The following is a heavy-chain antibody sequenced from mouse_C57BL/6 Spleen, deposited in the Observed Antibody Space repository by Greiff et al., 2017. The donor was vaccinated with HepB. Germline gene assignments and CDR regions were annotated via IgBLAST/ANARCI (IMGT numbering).Heavy chain of an antibody. CDR1: GYTFTSYD. CDR2: IYPRDGST. V-gene: IGHV1-85*01. Sequence: VQGVESGPELVKPGASVKLSCKASGYTFTSYDINWVKQRPGQGLEWIGWIYPRDGSTKYNEKFKGKATLTVDTSSSTAYMELHSLTSEDSAVYFCASWDGAYWGQGTLVTVSA. J-gene: IGHJ3*01. CDR3: ASWDGAY. D-gene: IGHD4-1*01.